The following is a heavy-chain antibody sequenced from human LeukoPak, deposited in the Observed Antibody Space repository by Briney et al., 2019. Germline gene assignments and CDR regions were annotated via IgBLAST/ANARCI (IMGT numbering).Heavy chain of an antibody. Sequence: SETLSLTCTVSGGSISSGGYYWSWIRQHPGKGLEWIGYIYYSGSTYYNPSLKSRVTISVDTSKNQFSLKLSSVTAADTAVYYCARGGYYYMDVWGKGTTVTVSS. V-gene: IGHV4-31*03. CDR3: ARGGYYYMDV. J-gene: IGHJ6*03. CDR2: IYYSGST. CDR1: GGSISSGGYY.